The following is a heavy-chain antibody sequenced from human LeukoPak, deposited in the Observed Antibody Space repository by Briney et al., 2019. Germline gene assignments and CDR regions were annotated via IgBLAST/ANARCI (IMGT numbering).Heavy chain of an antibody. J-gene: IGHJ4*02. V-gene: IGHV4-4*07. CDR2: IYTSGST. CDR3: ARSPVWDTIYYFDY. Sequence: SETLSLTCTVSGGSISSYYWSWIRQPAGKGLEWIGRIYTSGSTNYNPSLKSRVTMSVDTSKNQFSLKLSSVTAADTAVYYCARSPVWDTIYYFDYWGQGTLVTVSS. CDR1: GGSISSYY. D-gene: IGHD3-9*01.